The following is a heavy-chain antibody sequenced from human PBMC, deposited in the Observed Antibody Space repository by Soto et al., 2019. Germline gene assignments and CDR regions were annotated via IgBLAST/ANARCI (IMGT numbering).Heavy chain of an antibody. CDR2: IIPIFGTA. CDR3: ARDLDYYDSSGYYFRGAFDI. Sequence: QVQLVQSGAEVKKPGSSVKVSCKASGGTFSSYAISWVRQAPGQGLEWMGGIIPIFGTANYAQKFQGRVTITADESTSKAYMELSSLRSEDAAVYYCARDLDYYDSSGYYFRGAFDIWGQGTMVTVSS. CDR1: GGTFSSYA. V-gene: IGHV1-69*01. J-gene: IGHJ3*02. D-gene: IGHD3-22*01.